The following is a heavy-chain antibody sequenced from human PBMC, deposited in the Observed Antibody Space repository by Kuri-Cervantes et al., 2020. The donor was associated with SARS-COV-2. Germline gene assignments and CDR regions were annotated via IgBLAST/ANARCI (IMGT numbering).Heavy chain of an antibody. CDR2: ISSSTSYI. V-gene: IGHV3-21*01. D-gene: IGHD6-13*01. CDR1: GFTFSSYS. J-gene: IGHJ3*02. Sequence: GGSLRLSCAASGFTFSSYSINWVRQAPGTGLEWVSSISSSTSYIYYEDSVKSRFTISRDNAKNSLYLQMNSLRAEDTAIYYCARARSSNWFSTRVAFDIWGQGTMVTVSS. CDR3: ARARSSNWFSTRVAFDI.